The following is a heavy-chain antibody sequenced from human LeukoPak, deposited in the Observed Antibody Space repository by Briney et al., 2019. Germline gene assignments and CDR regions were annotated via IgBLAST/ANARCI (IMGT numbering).Heavy chain of an antibody. CDR1: GFTFSSYG. V-gene: IGHV3-30*18. CDR2: ISYDGSNK. Sequence: GGSLRLSCAASGFTFSSYGMHWVRQAPGKGLEWVAVISYDGSNKYYADSVKGRFTISRDNSKNTLYLQMNSLRAEDTAVYYCANWHGDSNLDYWGQGTLVTVSS. CDR3: ANWHGDSNLDY. J-gene: IGHJ4*02. D-gene: IGHD4-17*01.